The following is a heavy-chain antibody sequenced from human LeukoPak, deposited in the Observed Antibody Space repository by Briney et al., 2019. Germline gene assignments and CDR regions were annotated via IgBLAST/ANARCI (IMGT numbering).Heavy chain of an antibody. Sequence: SETLSLTCTVSGGSISSYYWSWIRQPPGKGLEWIGYIYYSGSTNYNPSLKSRVTISVDTSKNQFSLKLSSVTAADTAVYYCARVGSSSWYWAAWFDPWGQGTLVTVSS. CDR3: ARVGSSSWYWAAWFDP. V-gene: IGHV4-59*01. J-gene: IGHJ5*02. D-gene: IGHD6-13*01. CDR1: GGSISSYY. CDR2: IYYSGST.